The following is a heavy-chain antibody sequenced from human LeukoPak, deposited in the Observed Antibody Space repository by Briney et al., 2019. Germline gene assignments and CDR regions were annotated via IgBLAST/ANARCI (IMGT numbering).Heavy chain of an antibody. J-gene: IGHJ6*02. D-gene: IGHD2/OR15-2a*01. Sequence: GGSLRLSCAASGFTFSSYNMNWVRQAPGKGLEWVSGISASGGSTWYADSVKGRFTISRDNSENTLYLQMNSLRAEDTAVYYCAKYVSAKGPPYALDVWGQGTTVTVSS. CDR3: AKYVSAKGPPYALDV. CDR2: ISASGGST. V-gene: IGHV3-23*01. CDR1: GFTFSSYN.